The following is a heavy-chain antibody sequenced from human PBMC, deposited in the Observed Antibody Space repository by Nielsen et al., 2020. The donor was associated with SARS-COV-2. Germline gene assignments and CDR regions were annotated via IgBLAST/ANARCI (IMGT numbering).Heavy chain of an antibody. CDR2: ISSSSSYI. D-gene: IGHD2-2*01. Sequence: GRSLRPSCAASGFTFSSYSMNWVRQAPGKGLEWVSSISSSSSYIYYADSVKGRFTISRDNAKNSLYLQMNSLRAEDTAVYYCAKDKYQLLNYGMDVWGQGTTVTVSS. J-gene: IGHJ6*02. CDR3: AKDKYQLLNYGMDV. V-gene: IGHV3-21*04. CDR1: GFTFSSYS.